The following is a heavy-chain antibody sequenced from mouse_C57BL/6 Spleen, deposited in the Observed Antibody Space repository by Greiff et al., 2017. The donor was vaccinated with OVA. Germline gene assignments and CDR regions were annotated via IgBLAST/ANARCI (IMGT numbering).Heavy chain of an antibody. CDR3: TRLHYGNYDYFDY. Sequence: QVQLQQSGAELVRPGASVTLSCKASGYTFTDYEMHWVKQTPVHGLEWIGAIAPETGGTAYNQKFKGKAILTADKSSSTAYMELRSLTSEDSAVYYCTRLHYGNYDYFDYWGQGTTLTVSS. D-gene: IGHD2-1*01. CDR2: IAPETGGT. CDR1: GYTFTDYE. J-gene: IGHJ2*01. V-gene: IGHV1-15*01.